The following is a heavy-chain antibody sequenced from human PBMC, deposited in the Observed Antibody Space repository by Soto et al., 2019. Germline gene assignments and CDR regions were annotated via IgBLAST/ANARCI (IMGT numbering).Heavy chain of an antibody. Sequence: GGSLRLSCAASGFTFSSYEMNWVRQATGKGLEWVSYISSSGSTIYYADSVKGRFTISRDNAKNSLYLQMNSLRAEDTAVYYCARAMVRGVITKTTYYYYYGMDVWGQGTTVTVAS. J-gene: IGHJ6*02. CDR2: ISSSGSTI. CDR1: GFTFSSYE. CDR3: ARAMVRGVITKTTYYYYYGMDV. V-gene: IGHV3-48*03. D-gene: IGHD3-10*01.